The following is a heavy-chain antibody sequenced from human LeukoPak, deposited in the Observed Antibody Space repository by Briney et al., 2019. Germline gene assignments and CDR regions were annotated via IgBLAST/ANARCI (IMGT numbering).Heavy chain of an antibody. CDR2: ISGSGGST. J-gene: IGHJ4*02. Sequence: GGSLRLSCAASGFTFSSYAMSWVRQPPGKGLEWVSAISGSGGSTYYADSVKGRFTISRDNSKNTLYLQMNTLRAEDTAVYYCALLPYSSGPNFDYWGQGTLVTVSS. D-gene: IGHD6-19*01. CDR3: ALLPYSSGPNFDY. CDR1: GFTFSSYA. V-gene: IGHV3-23*01.